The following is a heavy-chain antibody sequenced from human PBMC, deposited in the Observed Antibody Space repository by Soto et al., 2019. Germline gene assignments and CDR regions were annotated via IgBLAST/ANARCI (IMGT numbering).Heavy chain of an antibody. CDR3: AIDFMARGRDSNCSDP. D-gene: IGHD3-10*01. CDR1: GFIFSSYW. V-gene: IGHV3-74*03. J-gene: IGHJ5*02. Sequence: PGGSLRLSCAASGFIFSSYWMHWVRQVPGRGPVWVARINSDGRNTKYTDSVKGRFTISRDNAKNTLYLQMNSLRDEDTAIYYCAIDFMARGRDSNCSDPCGQGTVGTVS. CDR2: INSDGRNT.